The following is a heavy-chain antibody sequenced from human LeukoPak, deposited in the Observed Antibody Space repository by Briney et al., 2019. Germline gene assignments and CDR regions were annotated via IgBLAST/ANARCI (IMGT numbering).Heavy chain of an antibody. CDR3: ASGYSSGWAGDY. CDR2: INPNSGGT. V-gene: IGHV1-2*02. Sequence: ASVKVSCKASGYTFTAYYLYWVRQAPGQGLEWMGWINPNSGGTNYVQKFQGRVTMTRDTSINTAYMELRRLRSDDTAVYYCASGYSSGWAGDYWGQGTLVTVSS. J-gene: IGHJ4*02. CDR1: GYTFTAYY. D-gene: IGHD6-19*01.